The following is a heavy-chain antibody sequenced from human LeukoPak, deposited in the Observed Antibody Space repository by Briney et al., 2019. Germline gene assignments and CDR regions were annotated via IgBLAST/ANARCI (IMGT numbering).Heavy chain of an antibody. CDR1: GFTVSSNY. CDR2: IYSGGST. J-gene: IGHJ4*02. V-gene: IGHV3-53*01. Sequence: GGSLRLSCAAFGFTVSSNYMSWVRQAPGKGLEWVSVIYSGGSTYYADSVKGRFTISRDNSKNTLYLQMNSLRAEDTAVYYCARARYSSTIDYWGQGTLVTVSS. D-gene: IGHD6-13*01. CDR3: ARARYSSTIDY.